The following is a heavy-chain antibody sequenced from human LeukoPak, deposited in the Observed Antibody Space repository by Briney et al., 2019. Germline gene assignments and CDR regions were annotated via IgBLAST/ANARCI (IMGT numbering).Heavy chain of an antibody. V-gene: IGHV4-61*02. CDR1: GGSISSGSYY. Sequence: SETLSLTCTVSGGSISSGSYYWSWIRQPAGKGLEWIGRIYTSGSTNYNPSLKSQVTISVDTSKNQFSLKLSSVTAADTAVYYCARASYRSTSYYYYYMDVWGKGTTVTISS. CDR2: IYTSGST. J-gene: IGHJ6*03. CDR3: ARASYRSTSYYYYYMDV.